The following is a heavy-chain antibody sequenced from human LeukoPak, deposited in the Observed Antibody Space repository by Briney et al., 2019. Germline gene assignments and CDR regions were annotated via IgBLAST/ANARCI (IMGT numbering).Heavy chain of an antibody. CDR3: ARGAAVAGTPFPFDY. CDR1: GGCFSTYY. V-gene: IGHV4-34*01. J-gene: IGHJ4*02. D-gene: IGHD6-19*01. Sequence: SETLSLTCTVSGGCFSTYYWSWIGQPAGKGLEGIGEINHSGSTNYNPSLKSRVTISVDTSKNQFSLKLSSVTAADTAVYYCARGAAVAGTPFPFDYWGQGTLVTVSS. CDR2: INHSGST.